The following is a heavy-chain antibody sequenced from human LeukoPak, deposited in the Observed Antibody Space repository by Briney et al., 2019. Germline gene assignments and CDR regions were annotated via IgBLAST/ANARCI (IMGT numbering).Heavy chain of an antibody. CDR3: ARSGYTTRSHAAFDI. J-gene: IGHJ3*02. CDR2: IYHRGST. Sequence: SETLSLTCTVSGYSLSSSYYWDRIRQPPGKGLEWIGTIYHRGSTYYNPSLKSRVTISVDTSKNQLSLEVSSVTAADTAVYYCARSGYTTRSHAAFDIWGQGTMVTVSS. CDR1: GYSLSSSYY. D-gene: IGHD6-13*01. V-gene: IGHV4-38-2*02.